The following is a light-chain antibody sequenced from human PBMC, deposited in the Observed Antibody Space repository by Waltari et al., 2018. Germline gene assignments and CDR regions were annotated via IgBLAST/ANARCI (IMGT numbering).Light chain of an antibody. CDR2: GTT. Sequence: QSVLTQPPSVSGAPGQRVTISCTGSDSNIGATSEIHWYQQLPGAAPKLLIYGTTNRPSGVTERVAGAKSATSASVVITGLQAEDEDDYYCQSYDNSLRVVMFGGGTKLPVL. CDR3: QSYDNSLRVVM. CDR1: DSNIGATSE. J-gene: IGLJ3*02. V-gene: IGLV1-40*01.